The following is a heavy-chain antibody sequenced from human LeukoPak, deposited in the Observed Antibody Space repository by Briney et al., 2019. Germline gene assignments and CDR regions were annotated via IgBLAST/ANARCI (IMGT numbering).Heavy chain of an antibody. D-gene: IGHD1-14*01. CDR3: ARVGREPSYFDY. V-gene: IGHV3-23*01. CDR2: LSGSGGGT. CDR1: GITLSNYG. J-gene: IGHJ4*02. Sequence: GGSLRLSCAVSGITLSNYGMSWVRQAPGKGLEWVAGLSGSGGGTNYADSVQGRFTISRDNPKNTLYLQMNSLRAEDTAVYYCARVGREPSYFDYWGQGTLVTVSS.